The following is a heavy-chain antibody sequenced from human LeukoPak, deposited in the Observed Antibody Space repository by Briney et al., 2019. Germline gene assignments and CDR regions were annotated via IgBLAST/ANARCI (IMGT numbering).Heavy chain of an antibody. CDR2: IYHSGST. D-gene: IGHD5-24*01. V-gene: IGHV4-39*07. CDR1: GGSISSYY. CDR3: ARDGYNDYYYYYMDV. Sequence: PSETLSLTCTVSGGSISSYYWGWIRQPPGKGLEWIGSIYHSGSTYYNPSLKSRVTISVDTSKNQFSLKLSSVTAADTAVYYCARDGYNDYYYYYMDVWGKGTTVTVSS. J-gene: IGHJ6*03.